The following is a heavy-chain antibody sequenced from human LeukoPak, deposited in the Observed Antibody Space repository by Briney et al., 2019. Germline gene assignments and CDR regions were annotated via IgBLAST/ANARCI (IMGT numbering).Heavy chain of an antibody. CDR3: ATDRVGAALDGAYYYGMDV. CDR2: FDPEDGET. CDR1: GYTLTELS. D-gene: IGHD2-15*01. J-gene: IGHJ6*02. Sequence: ASVKVSCKVSGYTLTELSMHWVRQAPGKGLEWMGGFDPEDGETIYAQKFQGRVTMTEDTSTDTAYMELSSLRSEDTAVYYCATDRVGAALDGAYYYGMDVWGQGTTVTVSS. V-gene: IGHV1-24*01.